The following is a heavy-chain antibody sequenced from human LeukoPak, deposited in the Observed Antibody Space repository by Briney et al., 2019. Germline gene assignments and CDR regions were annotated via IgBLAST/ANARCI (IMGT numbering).Heavy chain of an antibody. V-gene: IGHV3-30*03. Sequence: GRSLRLSCAASGFTFSSYGMHWVRQAPGKGLEWVAVISYDGSNKYYADSVKGRFTISRDNSKNTLYLQMNSLRAEDTAVYYCARAFGRSSSWGLYYGMDVWGKGTTVTVSS. D-gene: IGHD6-13*01. CDR3: ARAFGRSSSWGLYYGMDV. CDR1: GFTFSSYG. J-gene: IGHJ6*04. CDR2: ISYDGSNK.